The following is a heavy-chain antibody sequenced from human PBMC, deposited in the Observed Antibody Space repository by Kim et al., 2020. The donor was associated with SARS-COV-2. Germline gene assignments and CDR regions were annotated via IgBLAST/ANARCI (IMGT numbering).Heavy chain of an antibody. CDR2: IYHSGST. CDR1: GGSISSSNW. D-gene: IGHD3-22*01. CDR3: ARGKIVVVTHDAFDI. Sequence: SETLSLTCAVSGGSISSSNWWSWVRQPPGKGLEWIGEIYHSGSTNYNPSLKSRVTISVDKSKNQFSLKLSSVTAADTAVYYCARGKIVVVTHDAFDIWGQGTMVTVSS. J-gene: IGHJ3*02. V-gene: IGHV4-4*02.